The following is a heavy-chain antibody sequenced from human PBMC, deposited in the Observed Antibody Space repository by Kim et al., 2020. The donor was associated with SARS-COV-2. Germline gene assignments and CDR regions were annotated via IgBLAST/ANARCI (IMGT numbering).Heavy chain of an antibody. V-gene: IGHV4-39*01. CDR3: ARHRSGYDFFDY. CDR1: GGSISSSSYY. J-gene: IGHJ4*02. Sequence: SETLSLTCTVSGGSISSSSYYWGWIRQPPGKGLEWIGSIYYSGSTYYNPSLKSRVTISVDTSKNQFSLKLSSVTAADTAVYYCARHRSGYDFFDYWGQGTLVTVSS. D-gene: IGHD5-12*01. CDR2: IYYSGST.